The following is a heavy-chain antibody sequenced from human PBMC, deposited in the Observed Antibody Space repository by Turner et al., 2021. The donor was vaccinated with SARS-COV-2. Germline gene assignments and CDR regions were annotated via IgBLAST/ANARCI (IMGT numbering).Heavy chain of an antibody. D-gene: IGHD2-8*01. CDR2: IYYSENT. Sequence: QVQLQESGPGLVKPSQTLSLTCTVSGGSISSGDYYWSWIRQPPGKGLEWIGYIYYSENTYYNPSLKSRVTISVDTSKNQFSLKLSSVTAADTAVYYCARVVVLRRAYFDYWGQGTLVTVSS. CDR1: GGSISSGDYY. J-gene: IGHJ4*02. V-gene: IGHV4-30-4*01. CDR3: ARVVVLRRAYFDY.